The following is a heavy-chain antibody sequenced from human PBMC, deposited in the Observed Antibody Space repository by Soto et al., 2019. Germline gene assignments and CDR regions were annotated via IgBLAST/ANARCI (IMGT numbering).Heavy chain of an antibody. CDR2: IYYSGST. J-gene: IGHJ1*01. CDR1: SSYIRTASNY. D-gene: IGHD3-16*01. Sequence: PRSYAWFSSYIRTASNYWRRIRQHPGKGLEWIGYIYYSGSTYYNYYNPSLKSRVTISVDTSKNQFSLKLSSVIAADTAGYSCARTFLHWGQVTLVTVS. V-gene: IGHV4-31*11. CDR3: ARTFLH.